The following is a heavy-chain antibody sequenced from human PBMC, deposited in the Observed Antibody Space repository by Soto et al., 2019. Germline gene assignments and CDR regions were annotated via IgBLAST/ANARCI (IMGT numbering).Heavy chain of an antibody. CDR3: AKSQSGSFFAAFDL. CDR1: GFNFSSDV. Sequence: GGSLRLSCAASGFNFSSDVMNWVRQTPGKGLEWVASIFGSGITTYYADSVKGRFTISRDNSKNTLHLQLNSLRAEDTALYYCAKSQSGSFFAAFDLWGQGSLVTVS. CDR2: IFGSGITT. J-gene: IGHJ3*01. V-gene: IGHV3-23*01. D-gene: IGHD1-26*01.